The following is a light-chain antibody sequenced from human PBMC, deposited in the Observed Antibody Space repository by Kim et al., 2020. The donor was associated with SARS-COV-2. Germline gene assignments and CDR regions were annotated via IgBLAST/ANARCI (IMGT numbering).Light chain of an antibody. J-gene: IGKJ2*01. CDR3: QQYRSYPQT. V-gene: IGKV1-5*03. Sequence: DIQMTQSPSTLSASVGDRVTITCRASQSISIWLAWYQQKPGKAPKLLIYRASSLESGVPSRFSGGGSGTEFSLTISSLQPEDFVSYYCQQYRSYPQTFGQGTKLEI. CDR2: RAS. CDR1: QSISIW.